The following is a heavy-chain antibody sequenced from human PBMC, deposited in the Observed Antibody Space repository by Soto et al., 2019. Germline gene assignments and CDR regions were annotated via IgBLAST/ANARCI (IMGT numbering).Heavy chain of an antibody. V-gene: IGHV4-39*01. CDR2: IYYSGST. CDR3: ESLSENTVTVYFDY. Sequence: SETLSLTCTVSGGSISSSGYYWAWIRQPPGKVLEWIVSIYYSGSTYYNPSLKSRVTISLDTPKNQFSLKLSSVTAADTAVYYCESLSENTVTVYFDYWGQGTLVTVSS. D-gene: IGHD4-17*01. CDR1: GGSISSSGYY. J-gene: IGHJ4*02.